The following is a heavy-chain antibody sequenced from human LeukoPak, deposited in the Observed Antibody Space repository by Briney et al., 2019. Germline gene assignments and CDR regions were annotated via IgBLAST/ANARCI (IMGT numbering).Heavy chain of an antibody. CDR1: GGTFSSCA. D-gene: IGHD2-2*01. CDR2: IIPIFGTA. Sequence: SVKVSCKASGGTFSSCAISWVRQAPGQGLEWVGGIIPIFGTANYAQKFQGRVTITADESTSTAYMELSSLRSEDTAVYYCARLRLDLPPDIVVVPAAMDDYWGQGTLVTVSS. CDR3: ARLRLDLPPDIVVVPAAMDDY. J-gene: IGHJ4*02. V-gene: IGHV1-69*01.